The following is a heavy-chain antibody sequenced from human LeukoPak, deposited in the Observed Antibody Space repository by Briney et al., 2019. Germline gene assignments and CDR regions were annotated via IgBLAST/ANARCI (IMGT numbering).Heavy chain of an antibody. Sequence: ASVKVSCKASGYTFTSYGISWVRQAPGQGLDWMGWISAYNGNTNYAQKLQGRVTMTTDTSTSTAYMELRSLRSDDTAVYYCAREDPYCSGGSCYSYYGMDVWGQGTTVTVSS. CDR2: ISAYNGNT. D-gene: IGHD2-15*01. CDR1: GYTFTSYG. CDR3: AREDPYCSGGSCYSYYGMDV. J-gene: IGHJ6*02. V-gene: IGHV1-18*01.